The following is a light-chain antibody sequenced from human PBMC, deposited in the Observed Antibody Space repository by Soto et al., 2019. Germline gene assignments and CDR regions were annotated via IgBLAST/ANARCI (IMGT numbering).Light chain of an antibody. J-gene: IGKJ4*01. CDR2: DAS. Sequence: DIQLAQSPSSLSASVGDRVTIPCQASQDISKYLNWYQHKPGKAPKLLIYDASNLETGVPSRFSGSGSGTDFTFTISSLQPEDIATYYCQQYDNLPPLTFGGGTKVDIK. CDR3: QQYDNLPPLT. CDR1: QDISKY. V-gene: IGKV1-33*01.